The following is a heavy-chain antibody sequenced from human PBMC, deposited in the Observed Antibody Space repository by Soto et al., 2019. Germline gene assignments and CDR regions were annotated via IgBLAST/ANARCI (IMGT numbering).Heavy chain of an antibody. CDR2: IKQDGSEK. CDR3: GRGGRQWVVTSHFNY. V-gene: IGHV3-7*04. J-gene: IGHJ4*02. Sequence: GGSLRLSCAVSGFTFSDHDMAWVRQAPGKGLEWVANIKQDGSEKYYVDSVKGRFTISRDNAKNTLYLQMNSLRAEDTAVYYWGRGGRQWVVTSHFNYGGRGPLVTVS. D-gene: IGHD6-19*01. CDR1: GFTFSDHD.